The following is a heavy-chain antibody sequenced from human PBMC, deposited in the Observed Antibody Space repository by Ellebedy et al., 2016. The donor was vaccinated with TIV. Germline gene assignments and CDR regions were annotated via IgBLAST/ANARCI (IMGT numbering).Heavy chain of an antibody. J-gene: IGHJ6*03. V-gene: IGHV3-30*18. Sequence: GESLKLSXAASGFPFSSYGMHWVRQAPGKELEWVSVISYDGSNKYYVDSVKGRFTSSRDNSKNTLYLQMNSLRAEDTAVYYCAKGPSLIRGNYYYYYMDVWGKGTTVTVSS. CDR2: ISYDGSNK. CDR1: GFPFSSYG. CDR3: AKGPSLIRGNYYYYYMDV. D-gene: IGHD3-10*01.